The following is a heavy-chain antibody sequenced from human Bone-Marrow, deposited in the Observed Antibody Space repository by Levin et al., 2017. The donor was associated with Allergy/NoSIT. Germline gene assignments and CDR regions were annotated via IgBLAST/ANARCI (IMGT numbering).Heavy chain of an antibody. CDR2: IYGGGST. J-gene: IGHJ1*01. V-gene: IGHV3-53*01. CDR1: GFTVSSNY. Sequence: GESLKISCAASGFTVSSNYMSWVRQAPGKGLEWVSVIYGGGSTYYADSVKGRFTISRDNSKNTLYLQMNSLRGEDTAVYYCARDGSGMGIQYWGQGTLVTVSS. D-gene: IGHD3-10*01. CDR3: ARDGSGMGIQY.